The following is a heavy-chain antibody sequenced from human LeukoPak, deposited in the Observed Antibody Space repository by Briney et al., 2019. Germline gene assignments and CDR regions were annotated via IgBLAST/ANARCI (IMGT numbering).Heavy chain of an antibody. V-gene: IGHV3-30*02. D-gene: IGHD6-13*01. CDR3: AKDYSEDLDY. Sequence: PGGSLRLSCAASGFTFSSYGMHWVRQAPGKGLEWVAFIRYDGSNKYYTDSVKGRFTISRDSSKNTLYLQMNSLRAEDTAVYYCAKDYSEDLDYWGQGTLVTVSS. CDR2: IRYDGSNK. CDR1: GFTFSSYG. J-gene: IGHJ4*02.